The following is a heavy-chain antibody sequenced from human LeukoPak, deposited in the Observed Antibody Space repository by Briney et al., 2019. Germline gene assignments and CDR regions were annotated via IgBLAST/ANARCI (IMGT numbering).Heavy chain of an antibody. J-gene: IGHJ5*02. Sequence: ASVKVSCKASGYTFTSYGISWVRQAPGQGLEWMGWISAYNGNTNYAQKLQGRVTMTTDTSTSTAYMELRSLRSDDTAVYYCARVQLRFLKWLPSGGFDPWGQGTLVTVSS. CDR3: ARVQLRFLKWLPSGGFDP. D-gene: IGHD3-3*01. CDR1: GYTFTSYG. V-gene: IGHV1-18*01. CDR2: ISAYNGNT.